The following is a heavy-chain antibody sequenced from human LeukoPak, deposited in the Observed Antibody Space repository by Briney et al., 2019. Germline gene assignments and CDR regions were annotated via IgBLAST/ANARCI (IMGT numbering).Heavy chain of an antibody. CDR3: ARVSGTTSQDAFDI. Sequence: PSETLSLTRAVSGGSISSGGYSWSWIRQPPGKGLEWIGYIYHSGSTYYNPSLKSRVTISVDRSKNQFSLKLSSVTAADTAVYYCARVSGTTSQDAFDIWGQGTMVTVSS. V-gene: IGHV4-30-2*01. CDR1: GGSISSGGYS. J-gene: IGHJ3*02. CDR2: IYHSGST. D-gene: IGHD1-1*01.